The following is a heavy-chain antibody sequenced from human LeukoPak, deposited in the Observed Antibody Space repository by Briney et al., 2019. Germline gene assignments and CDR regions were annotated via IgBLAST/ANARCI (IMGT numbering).Heavy chain of an antibody. D-gene: IGHD1-26*01. CDR3: ATESYSGSYLYAFDI. J-gene: IGHJ3*02. V-gene: IGHV1-24*01. Sequence: GASVKVSCEVSGYTLTELSMHWVRQAPGKGLEWMGGFDPEDGETIHAQKFQGRVTMTEDTSTDTAYMELSSLRSEDTAVYYCATESYSGSYLYAFDIWGQGTMVTVSS. CDR1: GYTLTELS. CDR2: FDPEDGET.